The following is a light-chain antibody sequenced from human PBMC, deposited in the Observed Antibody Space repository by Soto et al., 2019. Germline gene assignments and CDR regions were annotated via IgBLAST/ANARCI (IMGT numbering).Light chain of an antibody. J-gene: IGKJ1*01. Sequence: LKPSPGTLSLSPGGVAPRCCGANQSVTSNYLAWYQQKPGQPPRLLIYAASTRATGIPARFSGGGSGADFTLTISRLEPEDFGVYYCQQYHNSSLMFGQGTKVDIK. CDR3: QQYHNSSLM. CDR2: AAS. V-gene: IGKV3-20*01. CDR1: QSVTSNY.